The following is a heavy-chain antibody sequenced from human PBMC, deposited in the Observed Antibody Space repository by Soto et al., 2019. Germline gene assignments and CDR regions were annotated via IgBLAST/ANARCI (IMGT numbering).Heavy chain of an antibody. CDR3: ARDHGWGCGFGSGYDSDYFDY. V-gene: IGHV3-7*01. CDR2: IKQDGSEK. Sequence: VQLVESGGGLVQPGESLRLSCAASGFTFSDYWMSWVCQAPGKGLEWVANIKQDGSEKYYVDSVRGRFTISRDNAKNSLYLQMNGTKAEDTAVSYCARDHGWGCGFGSGYDSDYFDYWGQGTLVTVSS. J-gene: IGHJ4*02. D-gene: IGHD3-3*01. CDR1: GFTFSDYW.